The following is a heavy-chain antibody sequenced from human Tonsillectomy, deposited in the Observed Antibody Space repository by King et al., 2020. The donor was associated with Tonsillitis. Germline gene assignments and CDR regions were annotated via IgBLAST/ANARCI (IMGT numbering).Heavy chain of an antibody. J-gene: IGHJ3*02. Sequence: VQLVESGGGVVQPGRSLRLSCAASGFTFSSYAMHWVRQAPGKGLEWVAFISFDGSNKYNADSVKGRFTISRDNSKNTLSLQMNSLRAEDTAVYYCARFSRGMCAFDIWGQGKMVTVSS. CDR2: ISFDGSNK. V-gene: IGHV3-30*04. CDR3: ARFSRGMCAFDI. CDR1: GFTFSSYA. D-gene: IGHD3-16*01.